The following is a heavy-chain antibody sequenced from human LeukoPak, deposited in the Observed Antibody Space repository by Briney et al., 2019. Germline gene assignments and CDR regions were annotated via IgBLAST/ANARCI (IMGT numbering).Heavy chain of an antibody. CDR1: GFTFSSYE. CDR2: ISSSGSIM. V-gene: IGHV3-48*03. Sequence: GGSLRLSCVVSGFTFSSYEMNWVRQAPGKGLKWVSYISSSGSIMYYAESVKGRFTISRDNAKNSLYLQMNSLRPEDTAIYYCARERDPPAIDIWGQGTMVTVSS. CDR3: ARERDPPAIDI. J-gene: IGHJ3*02.